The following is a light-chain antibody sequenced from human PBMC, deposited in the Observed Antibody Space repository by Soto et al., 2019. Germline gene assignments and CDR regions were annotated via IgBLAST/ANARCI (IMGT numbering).Light chain of an antibody. V-gene: IGLV1-47*01. CDR3: AARDDSLSSVV. CDR1: GSNIGSNY. CDR2: RNN. J-gene: IGLJ2*01. Sequence: QSVLTQPPSASGTPGQRVTISCSGSGSNIGSNYVYWYQQLPGTAPKLLIYRNNQRPSGVPDRFSGSKSGTSASLAISGLRSEDEADYYCAARDDSLSSVVFGGGTKRTVL.